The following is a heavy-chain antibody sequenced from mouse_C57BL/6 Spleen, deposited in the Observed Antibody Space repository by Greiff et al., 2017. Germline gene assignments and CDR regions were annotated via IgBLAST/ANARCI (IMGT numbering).Heavy chain of an antibody. V-gene: IGHV1-63*01. CDR1: GYTFTNYW. Sequence: QVQLQQSGAELVRPGTSVKMSCKASGYTFTNYWIGWAKQRPGHGLEWIGDIYPGGGYTNYNEKFKGKATLTADKSSSTAYMQFSSLTSEDSAIYYCARNVVTTGYYFDYWGQGTTLTVSS. CDR3: ARNVVTTGYYFDY. CDR2: IYPGGGYT. J-gene: IGHJ2*01. D-gene: IGHD2-2*01.